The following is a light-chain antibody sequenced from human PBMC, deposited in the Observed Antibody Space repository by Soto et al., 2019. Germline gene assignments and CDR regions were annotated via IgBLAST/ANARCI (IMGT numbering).Light chain of an antibody. J-gene: IGKJ4*01. V-gene: IGKV1-9*01. CDR2: AAS. Sequence: DIQLTQSPSFLSASVGDRVTITCRASQGISSYLAWYQQKPGKAPNLLIYAASSLQSGVPSRFSGSGSGTDFGLTISSLQPEDVVAYYCRQHDGYPLTFGGGTTVEI. CDR3: RQHDGYPLT. CDR1: QGISSY.